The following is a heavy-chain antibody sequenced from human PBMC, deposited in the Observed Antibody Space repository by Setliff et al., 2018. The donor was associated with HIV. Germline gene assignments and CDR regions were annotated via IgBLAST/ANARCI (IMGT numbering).Heavy chain of an antibody. CDR3: ARGGAFCGRDSCYYLDY. CDR2: IYYSGSA. Sequence: SETLSLTCTVSGDSIDRSNFFWTWIRQHPGKGLEWIGYIYYSGSATYNPSLKSQASISVDTSRNEFSLKLSSVTAADTAVYFCARGGAFCGRDSCYYLDYWDQGNPVTVSS. V-gene: IGHV4-31*01. CDR1: GDSIDRSNFF. D-gene: IGHD2-21*02. J-gene: IGHJ4*02.